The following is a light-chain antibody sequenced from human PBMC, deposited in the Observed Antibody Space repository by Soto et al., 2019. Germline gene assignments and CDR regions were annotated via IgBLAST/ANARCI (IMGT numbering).Light chain of an antibody. Sequence: ETVMTQSPATLSVSPGEGATLSCRASQSVGSNLAWYQPKPGQAPRLLIYGASTRATGIPARFSGSGSGTEFTLTISGLQSGDFAVYYCQQYNNWPPHTFGQGTKLEIK. CDR2: GAS. J-gene: IGKJ2*01. CDR3: QQYNNWPPHT. V-gene: IGKV3-15*01. CDR1: QSVGSN.